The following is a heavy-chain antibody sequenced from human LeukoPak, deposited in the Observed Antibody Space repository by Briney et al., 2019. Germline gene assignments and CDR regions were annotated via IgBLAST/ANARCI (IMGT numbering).Heavy chain of an antibody. Sequence: PSETLSLTCAVYGGSFSGYYWSWIRQPPGKGLEWIGEINHSGSTNYNPSLKSRVTISVDTSKNQFSLKLSSVTAADTAVYYCARRVNCTNGVCYQDFDYWGRGTLVTVSS. V-gene: IGHV4-34*01. D-gene: IGHD2-8*01. CDR3: ARRVNCTNGVCYQDFDY. J-gene: IGHJ4*02. CDR2: INHSGST. CDR1: GGSFSGYY.